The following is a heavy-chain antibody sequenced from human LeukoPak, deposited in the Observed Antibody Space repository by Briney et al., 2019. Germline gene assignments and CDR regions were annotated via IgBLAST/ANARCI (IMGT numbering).Heavy chain of an antibody. V-gene: IGHV3-23*01. CDR1: GFTFSSYA. CDR2: ISGSGGST. D-gene: IGHD1-14*01. J-gene: IGHJ4*02. CDR3: AKDSGLYNTGSNYFDY. Sequence: QPGGSLRLSCAASGFTFSSYAMSWVRQAPGKGLGWVSAISGSGGSTYYADSVKGRFTISRDNSKNTLYLQMNSLRAEDTAVYYCAKDSGLYNTGSNYFDYWGQGTLVTVSS.